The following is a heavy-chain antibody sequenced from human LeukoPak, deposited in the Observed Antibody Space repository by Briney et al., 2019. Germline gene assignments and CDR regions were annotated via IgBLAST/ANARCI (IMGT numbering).Heavy chain of an antibody. CDR3: ATDLSYDSSGYPNYY. D-gene: IGHD3-22*01. CDR1: GYTFTKYY. V-gene: IGHV1-46*01. CDR2: INPGGDNT. J-gene: IGHJ4*02. Sequence: GASVKVSCKASGYTFTKYYIHWVRQAPGQGLEWMGLINPGGDNTIYAQKFQGRVTMTEDTSTDTAYMELSSLRSEDTAVYYCATDLSYDSSGYPNYYWGQGTLVTVSS.